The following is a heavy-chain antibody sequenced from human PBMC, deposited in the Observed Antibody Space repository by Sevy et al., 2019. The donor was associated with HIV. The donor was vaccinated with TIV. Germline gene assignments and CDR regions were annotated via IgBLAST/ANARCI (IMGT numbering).Heavy chain of an antibody. V-gene: IGHV3-33*01. CDR2: IWYDGSNT. CDR1: GFTFSRNG. J-gene: IGHJ4*02. CDR3: VRDTDEAMN. D-gene: IGHD5-18*01. Sequence: GGSLRLSCAASGFTFSRNGMHWIRQAPGKGLEWVAVIWYDGSNTYYANSVKGRFIISRDNSKNMVYLQMNSLRAEDTAVYYCVRDTDEAMNWGQGALVTVSS.